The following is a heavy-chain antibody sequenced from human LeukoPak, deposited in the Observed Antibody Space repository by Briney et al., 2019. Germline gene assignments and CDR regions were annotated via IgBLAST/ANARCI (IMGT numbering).Heavy chain of an antibody. Sequence: GGSLRLSCEASGFTFSNYGMSWVRQAPGKGLEWVSYISSGSTTIYYADSVKGRFTISRDNAKNSLYLQMNSLRAEDTAVYYCARDVEQWLVRVYYFDYWGQGTLVTVSS. D-gene: IGHD6-19*01. CDR1: GFTFSNYG. V-gene: IGHV3-48*01. CDR3: ARDVEQWLVRVYYFDY. CDR2: ISSGSTTI. J-gene: IGHJ4*02.